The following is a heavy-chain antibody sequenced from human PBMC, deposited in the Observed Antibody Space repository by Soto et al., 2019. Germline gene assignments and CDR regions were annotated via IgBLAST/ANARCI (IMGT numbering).Heavy chain of an antibody. CDR1: GFTFEDYG. CDR3: ARDRDDIFIGHKISHAFDI. J-gene: IGHJ3*02. CDR2: ISWNGGAT. D-gene: IGHD3-9*01. Sequence: GGSLRLSCGASGFTFEDYGMSWVRQVPGKGLEWVSGISWNGGATVDADSVRGRFTISRDNARNSLYLEMNSLRAEDTALYYCARDRDDIFIGHKISHAFDIWRQGTMVTVSS. V-gene: IGHV3-20*04.